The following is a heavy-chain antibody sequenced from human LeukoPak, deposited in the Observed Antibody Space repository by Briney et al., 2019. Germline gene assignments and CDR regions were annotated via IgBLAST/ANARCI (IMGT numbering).Heavy chain of an antibody. CDR3: ARGPYYYDSSGYSPPLNY. CDR1: GGTFSSYA. Sequence: ASVKVSCKASGGTFSSYAISWVRQAPGQGLEWMGGIIPIFGTANYAQKFQSRVTITADESTSTAYMELSSLRSEDTAVYYCARGPYYYDSSGYSPPLNYWDQGTLVTVSS. V-gene: IGHV1-69*13. D-gene: IGHD3-22*01. CDR2: IIPIFGTA. J-gene: IGHJ4*02.